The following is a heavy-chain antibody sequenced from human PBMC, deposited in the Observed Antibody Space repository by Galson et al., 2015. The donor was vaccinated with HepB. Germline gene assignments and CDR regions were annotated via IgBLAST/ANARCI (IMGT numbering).Heavy chain of an antibody. CDR1: GFTFSGSA. Sequence: SLRLSCAASGFTFSGSAMHWVRQASGKGLEWVGRIRSKANSYATAYAASVKGRFTISRDDSKNTAYLQMNSLKTEDTAVYYCTRPSWGELLGGSYYYYGMDVWGQGTTVTVSS. V-gene: IGHV3-73*01. CDR2: IRSKANSYAT. J-gene: IGHJ6*02. D-gene: IGHD1-26*01. CDR3: TRPSWGELLGGSYYYYGMDV.